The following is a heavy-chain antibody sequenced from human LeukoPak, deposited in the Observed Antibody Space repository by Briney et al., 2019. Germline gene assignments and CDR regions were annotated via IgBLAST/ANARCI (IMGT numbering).Heavy chain of an antibody. J-gene: IGHJ2*01. CDR2: IWYDGSNK. Sequence: GGSLRLSCAASGFTFKNYGMDWVRQAPGKGLEWVAIIWYDGSNKYYADSAKGRFTISRDNSKNTLYLQMNSLRAEDTAVYYCARGSGTTDWYFDLWGRGTQVTVSS. CDR3: ARGSGTTDWYFDL. V-gene: IGHV3-33*01. CDR1: GFTFKNYG. D-gene: IGHD1-7*01.